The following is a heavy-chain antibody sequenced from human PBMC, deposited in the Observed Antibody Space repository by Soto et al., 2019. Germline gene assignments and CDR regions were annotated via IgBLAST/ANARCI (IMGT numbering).Heavy chain of an antibody. J-gene: IGHJ4*02. Sequence: QVQLQESGPGLVRPSQTLSLTCTVSGGSITNGDYYWNWIRQHPGKGLEWIGYINYRGTTFYNPSLKSRVFISVGTSKNQFSLNLSSVTAADTAVYFCARDAPGDAPYWGQGTLVTVSS. CDR1: GGSITNGDYY. CDR2: INYRGTT. CDR3: ARDAPGDAPY. D-gene: IGHD2-2*01. V-gene: IGHV4-31*03.